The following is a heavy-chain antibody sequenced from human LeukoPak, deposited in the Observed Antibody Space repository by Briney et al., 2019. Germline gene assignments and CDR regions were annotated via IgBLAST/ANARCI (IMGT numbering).Heavy chain of an antibody. V-gene: IGHV4-59*08. Sequence: SETLSLTCTVSGGSISSYYWSWIRQSPGKGLECIGYISYSGSTNYNPSLKSRVTISVDTSKNQFSLKLSSVTAADTAVYYCARLSPMVTLGVFGYWGQGTLVTVSS. J-gene: IGHJ4*02. D-gene: IGHD5-18*01. CDR1: GGSISSYY. CDR2: ISYSGST. CDR3: ARLSPMVTLGVFGY.